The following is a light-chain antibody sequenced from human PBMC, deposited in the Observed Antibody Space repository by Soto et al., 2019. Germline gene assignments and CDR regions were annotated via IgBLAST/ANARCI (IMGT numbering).Light chain of an antibody. CDR1: QSVITY. CDR3: QQRSNWPPGGT. J-gene: IGKJ1*01. V-gene: IGKV3-11*01. Sequence: EIVLTQSPATLSLSPGERATLSCRASQSVITYLAWYQQKPGQAPRLLIYDASNRATDIPARFSGSGYGTDFTLSISILEPEDFAVYYCQQRSNWPPGGTFGQGTKVEIK. CDR2: DAS.